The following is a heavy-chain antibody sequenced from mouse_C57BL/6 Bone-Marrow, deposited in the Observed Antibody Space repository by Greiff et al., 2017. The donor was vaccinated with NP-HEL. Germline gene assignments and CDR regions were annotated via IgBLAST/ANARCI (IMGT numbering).Heavy chain of an antibody. CDR1: GFNIKDDY. CDR2: IDPENGDT. Sequence: EVQLQQSGAELVRPGASVKLSCTASGFNIKDDYMHWVKQRPEQGLEWIGWIDPENGDTEYASKFQGKATITADTSSNTAYLQLSGLTSEDTAVYYCTSILLLYPYRYFEVWGTGTTVTVSS. V-gene: IGHV14-4*01. D-gene: IGHD1-1*01. CDR3: TSILLLYPYRYFEV. J-gene: IGHJ1*03.